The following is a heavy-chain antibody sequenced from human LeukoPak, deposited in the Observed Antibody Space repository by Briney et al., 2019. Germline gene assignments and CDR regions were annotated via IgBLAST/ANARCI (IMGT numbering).Heavy chain of an antibody. CDR1: GFTFSDYY. V-gene: IGHV3-11*04. CDR2: ISSSGSTI. D-gene: IGHD5-12*01. Sequence: GGSLRLSCAASGFTFSDYYMSWIRQAPGKGLEWVPYISSSGSTIYYADSVKGRFTISRDNAKNSLYLQMNSLRAEDTAVYYCASPYSGYDLVFDYWGQGTLVTVSS. CDR3: ASPYSGYDLVFDY. J-gene: IGHJ4*02.